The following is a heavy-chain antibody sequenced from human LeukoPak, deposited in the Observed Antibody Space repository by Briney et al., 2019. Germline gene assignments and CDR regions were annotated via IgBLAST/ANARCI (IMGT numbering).Heavy chain of an antibody. D-gene: IGHD1-26*01. J-gene: IGHJ4*02. Sequence: EWVSALNGDNTYYADSVKGRFTVSRDNSKNTLYLQMNSLTAEDTAVYHCVREATGYSFADYWGQGTLVSVSS. CDR2: LNGDNT. V-gene: IGHV3-23*01. CDR3: VREATGYSFADY.